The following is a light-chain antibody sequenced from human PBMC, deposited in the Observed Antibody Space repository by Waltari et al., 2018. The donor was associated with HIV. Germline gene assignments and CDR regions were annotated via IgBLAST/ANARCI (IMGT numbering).Light chain of an antibody. CDR2: DVT. J-gene: IGLJ3*02. V-gene: IGLV2-14*03. CDR3: ASYTTTTPRV. CDR1: SSDIGRYDF. Sequence: QSALTQPASVSGSPGQSITISCTGTSSDIGRYDFASWYQQHPGKAPKLIIYDVTKRPSGVSNRFSGSKSGNTASLIISGLQGEDEAEYFCASYTTTTPRVFGGGTRLTVL.